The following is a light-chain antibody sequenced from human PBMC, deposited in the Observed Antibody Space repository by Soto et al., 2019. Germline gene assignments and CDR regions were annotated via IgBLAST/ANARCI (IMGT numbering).Light chain of an antibody. J-gene: IGKJ1*01. Sequence: DIVMTQSPDSLAVSLGERATINCKSSQSVLYSSNNKNYLAWYQQRPGQSPRLLIYGASSRTTGVPDRFSGSGSGTDFTLTISRLEPEDVAVYYRQQYEAVVTVGQGNKVDIK. CDR2: GAS. CDR3: QQYEAVVT. CDR1: QSVLYSSNNKNY. V-gene: IGKV4-1*01.